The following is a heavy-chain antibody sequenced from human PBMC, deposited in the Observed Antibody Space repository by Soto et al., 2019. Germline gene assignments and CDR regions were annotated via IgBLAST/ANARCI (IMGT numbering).Heavy chain of an antibody. D-gene: IGHD6-13*01. CDR1: GNSFTNFW. Sequence: PGESLKISCKGSGNSFTNFWISWVRQMPGKGLEWMGRIDPSDSSTNYSPSFQGHVTISADKSINTAYLQMNSLRADDTAVYYCTKSQQLVRYYYYGMDVWGQGTTVTVSS. CDR3: TKSQQLVRYYYYGMDV. V-gene: IGHV5-10-1*01. J-gene: IGHJ6*02. CDR2: IDPSDSST.